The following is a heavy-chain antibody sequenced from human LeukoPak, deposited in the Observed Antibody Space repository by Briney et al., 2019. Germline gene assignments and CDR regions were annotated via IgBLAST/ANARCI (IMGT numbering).Heavy chain of an antibody. Sequence: PGGSLRLSCAASGFTFSSYAMHWVRQAPGKGLEWVAVISYDGSNKYYADSVKGRFTISRDNSKNTLYLQMNSLRAEDTAVYYCARESSGWYGLTDYWGQGTLVTVSS. V-gene: IGHV3-30-3*01. D-gene: IGHD6-19*01. CDR3: ARESSGWYGLTDY. CDR1: GFTFSSYA. J-gene: IGHJ4*02. CDR2: ISYDGSNK.